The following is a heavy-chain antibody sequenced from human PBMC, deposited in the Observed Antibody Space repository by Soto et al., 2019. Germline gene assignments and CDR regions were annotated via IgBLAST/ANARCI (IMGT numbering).Heavy chain of an antibody. V-gene: IGHV4-59*01. CDR3: TRSLYYKRVDV. J-gene: IGHJ6*02. D-gene: IGHD3-10*01. CDR2: IYYSGST. CDR1: GDSISSYY. Sequence: SETLSLTCTVSGDSISSYYWSWFRQPPGKELEWIGYIYYSGSTNYNPSLKSRATISVDRSKNQFSLRLTSVTAADTAVYYCTRSLYYKRVDVWGQGTTVTVSS.